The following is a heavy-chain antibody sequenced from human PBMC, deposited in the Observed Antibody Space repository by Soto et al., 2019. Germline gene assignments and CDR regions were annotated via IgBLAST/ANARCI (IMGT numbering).Heavy chain of an antibody. Sequence: PSETLSLTCTVSGGSISSSSYYWGWIRQPPGKGLEWIGSIYYSGSTYYNPPLKSRVTISVDTSKNQFSLKLSSVTAADTAVYYCASEATVTTTGYYGMDVWGQGTTVTVSS. CDR2: IYYSGST. CDR3: ASEATVTTTGYYGMDV. J-gene: IGHJ6*02. V-gene: IGHV4-39*01. D-gene: IGHD4-17*01. CDR1: GGSISSSSYY.